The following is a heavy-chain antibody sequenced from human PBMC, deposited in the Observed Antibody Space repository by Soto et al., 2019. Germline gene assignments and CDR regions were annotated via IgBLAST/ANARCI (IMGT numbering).Heavy chain of an antibody. V-gene: IGHV3-48*02. CDR3: ARSVEGHFDY. J-gene: IGHJ4*02. Sequence: EVQLVESGGALVQPGGSLRLSCAASGFKFSIYSMNWVRQAPGKGLEWSAHITSDTKTIKYADSVKGRFTISRDNAKNSVYLQMNSLSDEDTAVYYCARSVEGHFDYWGQGTVVTVSS. CDR2: ITSDTKTI. D-gene: IGHD6-19*01. CDR1: GFKFSIYS.